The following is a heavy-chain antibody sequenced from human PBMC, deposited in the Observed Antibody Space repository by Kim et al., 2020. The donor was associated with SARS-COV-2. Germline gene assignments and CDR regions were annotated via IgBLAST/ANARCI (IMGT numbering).Heavy chain of an antibody. CDR2: IKKDGSET. D-gene: IGHD6-25*01. CDR3: ARESSSGGYYDGMDV. J-gene: IGHJ6*02. Sequence: GGSLRLSCAASGFTLSSYWMSWVRQAPGKGLEWVANIKKDGSETYYVDSVKGRFTISRDNAKNSLYLQMNSLRAEDTAVYYCARESSSGGYYDGMDVWGQGTTVTVSS. V-gene: IGHV3-7*01. CDR1: GFTLSSYW.